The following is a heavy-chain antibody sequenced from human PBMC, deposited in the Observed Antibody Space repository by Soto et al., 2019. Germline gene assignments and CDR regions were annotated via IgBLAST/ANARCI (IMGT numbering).Heavy chain of an antibody. D-gene: IGHD4-4*01. Sequence: QVQLQQWGAGLLKPSETLSLTCAVSGGSFSGYHWTWNRQPPGRGLDWIGEITHRGSPNYNPSLKTRVTISIDTSKNQFSLNLRSVTAADTAVYYCARIPGSDYSDPHDFWGQGNLVTVSS. J-gene: IGHJ4*02. V-gene: IGHV4-34*01. CDR3: ARIPGSDYSDPHDF. CDR1: GGSFSGYH. CDR2: ITHRGSP.